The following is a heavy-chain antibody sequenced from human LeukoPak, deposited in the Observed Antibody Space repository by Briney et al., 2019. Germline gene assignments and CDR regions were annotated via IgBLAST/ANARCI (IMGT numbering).Heavy chain of an antibody. V-gene: IGHV3-7*01. J-gene: IGHJ4*02. CDR1: GFTLSIYW. Sequence: GGSLRLSCAASGFTLSIYWMSWVRQAPGKGLEWVANIKRDGSEKYYVDSVKGRFTISRDNAKNSLYLQMNSLRTEDTAVYYCARGRGSWYGVYFDYWGQGTLVTVSS. D-gene: IGHD6-13*01. CDR3: ARGRGSWYGVYFDY. CDR2: IKRDGSEK.